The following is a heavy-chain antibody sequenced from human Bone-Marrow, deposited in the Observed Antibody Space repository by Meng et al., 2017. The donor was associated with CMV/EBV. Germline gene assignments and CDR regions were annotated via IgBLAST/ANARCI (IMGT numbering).Heavy chain of an antibody. D-gene: IGHD3-3*02. CDR1: ALSTSGVD. CDR2: IYWNDDK. Sequence: SGPTLVKPTQTLTLTCTFSALSTSGVDVGWIRQPPGKALEWLALIYWNDDKRYSPSLKSRLTITKDTSKNQVVLTMTNMDPVDTATYYCAHNSIFGVGGMDVWGQGTTVTVSS. J-gene: IGHJ6*02. CDR3: AHNSIFGVGGMDV. V-gene: IGHV2-5*01.